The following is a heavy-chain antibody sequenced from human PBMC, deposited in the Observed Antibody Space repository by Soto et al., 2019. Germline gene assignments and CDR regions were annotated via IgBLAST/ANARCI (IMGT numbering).Heavy chain of an antibody. CDR2: IYYSGST. Sequence: QVQLQESGPGLVKPSQTLSLTCTVSGGSISSGGYYWSWIRQHPGKGLEWIGYIYYSGSTYYNPSLKSRVTISVDTSKNQFSLKLSSVTAADTAVYYCASHTFEQQQLDTRGWFDPWGQGTLVTVSS. CDR3: ASHTFEQQQLDTRGWFDP. CDR1: GGSISSGGYY. D-gene: IGHD6-13*01. J-gene: IGHJ5*02. V-gene: IGHV4-31*03.